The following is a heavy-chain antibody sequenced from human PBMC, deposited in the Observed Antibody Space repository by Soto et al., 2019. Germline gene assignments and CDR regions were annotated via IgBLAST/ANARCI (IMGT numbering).Heavy chain of an antibody. CDR3: AREEVSARKHYGMDV. D-gene: IGHD1-20*01. J-gene: IGHJ6*02. Sequence: QVQLVESGGGVVQPGRSLRLSCAASGFTFSSYAMHWVRQAPGKGLEWVAVISYDGSNKYYADSVKGRFTISRDNSKNTLYLQMNSLRAEDTAVYYCAREEVSARKHYGMDVWGQGTPVTVSS. CDR1: GFTFSSYA. CDR2: ISYDGSNK. V-gene: IGHV3-30-3*01.